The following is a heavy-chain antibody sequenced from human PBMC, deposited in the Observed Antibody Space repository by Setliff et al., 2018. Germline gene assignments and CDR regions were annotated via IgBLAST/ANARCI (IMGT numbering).Heavy chain of an antibody. J-gene: IGHJ3*02. CDR2: INSNGGTT. D-gene: IGHD2-8*02. V-gene: IGHV3-64*02. Sequence: GGSLRLSCAASGFTFSSYAMHWVRQAPGRGLEYVSAINSNGGTTYYADSVKGRFTVSRDNSKNTLYLQMGSLRSEDMAVYYCASTGTHSTNAFDIWGQGTMVTVSS. CDR3: ASTGTHSTNAFDI. CDR1: GFTFSSYA.